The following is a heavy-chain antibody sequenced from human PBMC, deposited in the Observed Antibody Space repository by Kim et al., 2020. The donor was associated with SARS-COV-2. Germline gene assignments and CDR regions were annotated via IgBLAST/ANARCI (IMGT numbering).Heavy chain of an antibody. CDR1: GGTFSSYA. J-gene: IGHJ5*02. CDR2: IIPIFGTA. V-gene: IGHV1-69*13. Sequence: SVKVSCKASGGTFSSYAISWVRQAPGQGLEWMGGIIPIFGTANYAQKFQGRVTITADESTSTAYMELSSLRSEDTAVYYCARAFGDYDSSGGNWFDPWGQGTLVTVSS. D-gene: IGHD3-22*01. CDR3: ARAFGDYDSSGGNWFDP.